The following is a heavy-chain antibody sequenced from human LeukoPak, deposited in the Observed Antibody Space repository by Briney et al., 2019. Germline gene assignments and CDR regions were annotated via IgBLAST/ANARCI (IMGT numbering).Heavy chain of an antibody. CDR1: GGTFSSYA. CDR3: ARDTPYYYDSSGYRSRFDY. Sequence: SVKVSCKASGGTFSSYAISWVRQAPGQGLEWMGRIIPILGIANYAQKFQGRVTITADKSTSTAYMELRSLRSDDTAVYYCARDTPYYYDSSGYRSRFDYWGQGTLVTVSS. CDR2: IIPILGIA. D-gene: IGHD3-22*01. V-gene: IGHV1-69*04. J-gene: IGHJ4*02.